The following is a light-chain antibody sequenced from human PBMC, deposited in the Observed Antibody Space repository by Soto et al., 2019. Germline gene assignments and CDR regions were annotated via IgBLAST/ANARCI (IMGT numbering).Light chain of an antibody. Sequence: DIKMTQSPSSLSASVGDRVTITCQASQDISNYLNWYQQKLVKAPKLLIYDASNLETGVPSRFSGSGSGTDFTFTISSLQPEDIATYYCQQYSHLITFGQGTLLEIK. CDR3: QQYSHLIT. J-gene: IGKJ5*01. CDR2: DAS. V-gene: IGKV1-33*01. CDR1: QDISNY.